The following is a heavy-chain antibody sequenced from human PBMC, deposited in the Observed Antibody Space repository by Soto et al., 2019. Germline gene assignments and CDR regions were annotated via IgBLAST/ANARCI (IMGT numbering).Heavy chain of an antibody. CDR3: ARDRGTTPIYGMDV. Sequence: QVHLQESGPGLVKPSQTLSLTCSVSGGSINSGNFYWTWIRHHPQKGLEWIGFISDSGSTSYNPSLQSRVTISRHTSKSQLFLKVFSVTAADTAVYYCARDRGTTPIYGMDVWGQGITVTVSS. CDR2: ISDSGST. J-gene: IGHJ6*02. CDR1: GGSINSGNFY. D-gene: IGHD3-10*01. V-gene: IGHV4-31*03.